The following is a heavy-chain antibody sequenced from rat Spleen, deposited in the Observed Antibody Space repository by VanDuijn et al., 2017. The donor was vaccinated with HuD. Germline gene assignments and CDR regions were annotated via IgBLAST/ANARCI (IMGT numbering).Heavy chain of an antibody. Sequence: EVQLVKSGGGLVQPGRSLKLSCAASGFTFSNYDMAWVRQDSTKGLEWVASISSGGGTTYYPDSVKGRFTISRDNAENTVYLQMNSLRSEDTATYYCARRLPGFSHWFAYWGQGTLVTVSS. J-gene: IGHJ3*01. CDR3: ARRLPGFSHWFAY. D-gene: IGHD1-4*01. CDR2: ISSGGGTT. V-gene: IGHV5S13*01. CDR1: GFTFSNYD.